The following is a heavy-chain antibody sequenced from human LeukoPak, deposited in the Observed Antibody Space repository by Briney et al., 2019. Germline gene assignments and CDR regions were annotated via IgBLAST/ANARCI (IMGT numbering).Heavy chain of an antibody. V-gene: IGHV4-61*02. CDR3: SSLEVSSSWRY. CDR1: GGSISSGSNY. Sequence: SETLSLTCTVSGGSISSGSNYWSWIRQPAGKGLEWIGRIYTSGSTNYNPSLKSRVTISADTSKNQFSLKLTSVTAADTAVYYCSSLEVSSSWRYWGQGTLVTVSS. J-gene: IGHJ4*02. D-gene: IGHD6-13*01. CDR2: IYTSGST.